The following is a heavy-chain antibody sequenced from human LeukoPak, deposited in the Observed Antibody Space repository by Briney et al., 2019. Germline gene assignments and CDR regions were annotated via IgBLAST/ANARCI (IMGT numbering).Heavy chain of an antibody. CDR1: GFTFSSYS. CDR3: ARDNYSGSRYFDH. J-gene: IGHJ4*02. D-gene: IGHD1-26*01. CDR2: ISSSSSYI. V-gene: IGHV3-21*01. Sequence: GGSLRLSCAASGFTFSSYSMNWVRQAPGKGLEWVSSISSSSSYIYYADSVKGRFTISRDNAKNSLYLQMNSLRAEDTAIYYCARDNYSGSRYFDHWGQGTLVTVSS.